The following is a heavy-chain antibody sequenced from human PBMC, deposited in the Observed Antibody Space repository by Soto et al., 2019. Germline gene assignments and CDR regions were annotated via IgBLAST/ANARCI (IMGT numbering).Heavy chain of an antibody. Sequence: SETLSLTCAVSGYSISSGYYWGWIRQPPGKGLEWIGSIYQSVSTYYNPSLKSRVTISVDTSKNQFSLKLSSVTAADTAVYYCARVASIIMVRGVQNWFDPWGQGTMITVYS. CDR2: IYQSVST. J-gene: IGHJ5*02. CDR1: GYSISSGYY. D-gene: IGHD3-10*01. CDR3: ARVASIIMVRGVQNWFDP. V-gene: IGHV4-38-2*01.